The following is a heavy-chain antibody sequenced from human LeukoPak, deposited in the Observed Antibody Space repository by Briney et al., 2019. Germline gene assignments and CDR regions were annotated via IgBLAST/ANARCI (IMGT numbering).Heavy chain of an antibody. CDR3: ATNRAGTYDRPFDI. V-gene: IGHV4-34*01. Sequence: SETLSLTCAVYGGSFSGYYWSWIRQPPGKGLEWIGEINHSGSTNYNPSLKSRVTISIDTSKNQFSLELSSVTATDTAVYFCATNRAGTYDRPFDIWGQGTMVTVSS. CDR2: INHSGST. J-gene: IGHJ3*02. CDR1: GGSFSGYY. D-gene: IGHD1-26*01.